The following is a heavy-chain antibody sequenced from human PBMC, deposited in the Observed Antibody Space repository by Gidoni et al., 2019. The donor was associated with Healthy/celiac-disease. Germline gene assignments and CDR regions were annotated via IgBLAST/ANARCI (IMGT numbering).Heavy chain of an antibody. J-gene: IGHJ4*02. CDR1: GGSISSSSYY. V-gene: IGHV4-39*01. Sequence: QLQLQESGPGLVKPSETLSLTCTVSGGSISSSSYYWGWIRQPPGKGLEWLVSIYYRGSTYYNPSLKSRVTISVDTSKNQFSLKLSSVTAADTAVYYCARLSPPSMFDYWGQGTLVTVSS. CDR3: ARLSPPSMFDY. CDR2: IYYRGST.